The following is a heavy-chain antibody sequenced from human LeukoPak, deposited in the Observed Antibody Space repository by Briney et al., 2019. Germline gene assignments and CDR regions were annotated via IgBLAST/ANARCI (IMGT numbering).Heavy chain of an antibody. V-gene: IGHV4-39*07. J-gene: IGHJ6*04. D-gene: IGHD3-10*01. CDR2: IYYSGST. CDR3: ARVGITMVRGVKADV. Sequence: SETLSLTCTVSGGSISSSSYYWGWIRQPPGKGLEWIGSIYYSGSTYYNPSLKSRVTISVDTSKNQFSLKLSSVTAADTAVYYCARVGITMVRGVKADVWGKGTTVTVSS. CDR1: GGSISSSSYY.